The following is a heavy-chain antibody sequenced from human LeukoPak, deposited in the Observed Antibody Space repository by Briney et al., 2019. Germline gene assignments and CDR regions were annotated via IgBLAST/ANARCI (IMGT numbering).Heavy chain of an antibody. CDR1: GGSISSGDYS. V-gene: IGHV4-30-4*01. D-gene: IGHD3-10*01. Sequence: PSETLSLTCTVSGGSISSGDYSWSWIRQPPGKGLEWIGYIYYSGSTYYNPSLKSRVTISVDTSKNQFSLKLSSVTAADTAVYYCAREVKGGSGLFPPLGFDYWGQGTLVTVSS. J-gene: IGHJ4*02. CDR2: IYYSGST. CDR3: AREVKGGSGLFPPLGFDY.